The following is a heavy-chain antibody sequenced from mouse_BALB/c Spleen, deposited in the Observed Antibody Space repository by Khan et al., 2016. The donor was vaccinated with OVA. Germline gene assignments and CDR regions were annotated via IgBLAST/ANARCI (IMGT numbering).Heavy chain of an antibody. J-gene: IGHJ4*01. D-gene: IGHD1-1*01. Sequence: QVQLKQSGPGLVAPSQSLSITCTVSGFSLNSYGVNWVRQPPGKGLEWLGVIWGDGSTNYHSALKSRLIISKDDSKSQVFLKLISLQTDETATYYGANFTPDYYSMDYWGQGTSVTVSS. CDR2: IWGDGST. CDR1: GFSLNSYG. V-gene: IGHV2-3*01. CDR3: ANFTPDYYSMDY.